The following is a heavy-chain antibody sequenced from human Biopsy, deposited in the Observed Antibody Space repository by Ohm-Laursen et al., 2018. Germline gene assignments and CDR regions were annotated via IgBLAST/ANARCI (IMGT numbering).Heavy chain of an antibody. J-gene: IGHJ6*02. Sequence: GSLRLSCTASGFSFSDYHMRWIRQAPGRGLEWVSYISGGGTIYYGDSMKGRFTISRDNAKKSLYLQMNSLRAEDTAVYYCARDTRWSPYSMDVWGQGTTVTVSS. CDR2: ISGGGTI. D-gene: IGHD4-23*01. CDR3: ARDTRWSPYSMDV. CDR1: GFSFSDYH. V-gene: IGHV3-11*01.